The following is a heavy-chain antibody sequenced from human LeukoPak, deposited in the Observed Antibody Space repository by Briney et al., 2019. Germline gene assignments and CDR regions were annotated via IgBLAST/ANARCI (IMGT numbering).Heavy chain of an antibody. V-gene: IGHV1-69*13. CDR2: IIPIFGTA. CDR1: GGTFSSYA. J-gene: IGHJ4*02. Sequence: ASVKVSCKASGGTFSSYAISWVRQAPGQGLEWVGGIIPIFGTANYAQKFQGRVTITADESTSTAYMELSSLRSEDTAVYYCARDHLGGSLDYWGQGTLVTVSS. D-gene: IGHD1-26*01. CDR3: ARDHLGGSLDY.